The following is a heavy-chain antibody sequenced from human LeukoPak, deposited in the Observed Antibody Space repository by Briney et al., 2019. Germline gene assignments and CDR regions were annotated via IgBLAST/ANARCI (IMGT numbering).Heavy chain of an antibody. D-gene: IGHD1-7*01. V-gene: IGHV3-30*18. CDR2: ISYDGSNK. Sequence: PGRSLRFSCAASGFTFSSYGMHWVRQAPGKGLEWVAVISYDGSNKYYADSVKGRFTISRDNSKNTLYLQMNSLRAEDTAVYYCAKDRPELELRKLRYYFDYWGQGTLVTVSS. CDR3: AKDRPELELRKLRYYFDY. CDR1: GFTFSSYG. J-gene: IGHJ4*02.